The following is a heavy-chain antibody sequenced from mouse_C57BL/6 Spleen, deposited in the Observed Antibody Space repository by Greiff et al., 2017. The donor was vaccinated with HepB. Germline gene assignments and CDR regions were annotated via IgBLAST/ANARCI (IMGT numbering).Heavy chain of an antibody. CDR1: GFSLTSYG. Sequence: VKLQESGPGLVQPSQSLSITCTVSGFSLTSYGVHWVRQSPGKGLEWLGVIWSGGSTDYNAAFISRLSISKDNSKSQVFFKMNSLQADDTAIYYCARKPSRYGSRGDWDFDVWGTGTTGTVSA. D-gene: IGHD1-1*01. J-gene: IGHJ1*03. CDR3: ARKPSRYGSRGDWDFDV. V-gene: IGHV2-2*01. CDR2: IWSGGST.